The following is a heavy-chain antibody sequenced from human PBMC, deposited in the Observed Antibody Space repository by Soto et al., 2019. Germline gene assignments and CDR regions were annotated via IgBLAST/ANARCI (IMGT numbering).Heavy chain of an antibody. CDR2: IWHDGKEK. V-gene: IGHV3-33*01. Sequence: QVQVVESGGGVVQPGRSLKLSCAASGFTFSNFGMHWVRQAPGKGLEWVAVIWHDGKEKYYADSAKGRSTISRDNSKNTLELQMNGLRAEDTAVYYCARDPGQDEAMDYWGQGTLVTVSS. CDR3: ARDPGQDEAMDY. J-gene: IGHJ4*02. CDR1: GFTFSNFG.